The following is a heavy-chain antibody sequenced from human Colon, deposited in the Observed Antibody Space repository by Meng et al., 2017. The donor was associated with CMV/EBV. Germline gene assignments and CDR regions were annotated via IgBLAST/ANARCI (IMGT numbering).Heavy chain of an antibody. CDR2: ITHTSDT. Sequence: GGSLRLSCVTSGFTFSSYSLNWVRQAPGKGLEWVSSITHTSDTYYADSLKGRFTVSRDNAQNSEYLQMNSLTAEDTAVYYCARGWPPDYWGQGTLVTVSS. V-gene: IGHV3-21*06. J-gene: IGHJ4*02. CDR3: ARGWPPDY. D-gene: IGHD6-13*01. CDR1: GFTFSSYS.